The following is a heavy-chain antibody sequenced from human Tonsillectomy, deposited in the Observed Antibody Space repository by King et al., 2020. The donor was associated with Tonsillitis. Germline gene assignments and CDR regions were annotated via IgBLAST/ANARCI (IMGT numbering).Heavy chain of an antibody. CDR1: GFTFDDYA. V-gene: IGHV3-43*02. CDR3: AKDKLDIVVVPAANYYYYYMDV. CDR2: ISGDGGST. D-gene: IGHD2-2*03. Sequence: QLVQSGGGVVQPGGSLRLSCAASGFTFDDYAMHWVRQAPGKGLEWVSLISGDGGSTYYADSVKGRFTISRDNSKNSLYLQMNSLSTEDTALYYCAKDKLDIVVVPAANYYYYYMDVWGKGTTVTVSS. J-gene: IGHJ6*03.